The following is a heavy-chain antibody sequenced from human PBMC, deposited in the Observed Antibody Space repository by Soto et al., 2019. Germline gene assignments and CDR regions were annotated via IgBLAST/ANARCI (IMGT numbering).Heavy chain of an antibody. Sequence: ASLKVSCKASGYTFTSYAMHWVRQAPGQRLEWMGWINAGNGNTKYSQKFQGRVTITRDTSASTAYMELSSLRSEDTAVYYCARSGSGSYDLDYYYGMDVWGQGTTVTVSS. V-gene: IGHV1-3*01. CDR1: GYTFTSYA. D-gene: IGHD3-10*01. J-gene: IGHJ6*02. CDR2: INAGNGNT. CDR3: ARSGSGSYDLDYYYGMDV.